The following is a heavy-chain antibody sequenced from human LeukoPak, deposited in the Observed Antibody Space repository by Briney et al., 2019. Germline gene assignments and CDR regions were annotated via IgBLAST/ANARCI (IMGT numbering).Heavy chain of an antibody. CDR3: ARGSLGGSSGYGYGLYFDY. D-gene: IGHD5-18*01. CDR1: GGSISSYY. J-gene: IGHJ4*02. Sequence: SETLSLTCTVSGGSISSYYWSWIRQPPGKGLEWIGYIYYSGSTNYNPSLKSRVTISVDTSKNQFSLKLSSVTAADTAVYYCARGSLGGSSGYGYGLYFDYWGQGTLVTVSS. V-gene: IGHV4-59*01. CDR2: IYYSGST.